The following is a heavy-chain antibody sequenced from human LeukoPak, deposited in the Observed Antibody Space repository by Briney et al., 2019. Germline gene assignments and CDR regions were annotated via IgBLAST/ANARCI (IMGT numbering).Heavy chain of an antibody. J-gene: IGHJ3*02. CDR3: ARGAHLRYFDWLLSPQGAFDI. CDR1: GYTFTSYD. D-gene: IGHD3-9*01. Sequence: ASVKVSCKASGYTFTSYDINWVRQATGQGLEWMGWMNPNSGNTGYAQKFQGGVTITRNTSISTAYMELSSLRSEDTAVYYCARGAHLRYFDWLLSPQGAFDIWGQGTMVTVSS. CDR2: MNPNSGNT. V-gene: IGHV1-8*03.